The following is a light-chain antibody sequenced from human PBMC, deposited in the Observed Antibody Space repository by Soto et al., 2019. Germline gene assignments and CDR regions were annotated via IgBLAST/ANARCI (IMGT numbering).Light chain of an antibody. CDR1: QGIAKY. Sequence: DTQMTQSPSSLSASIGDRVTITCQASQGIAKYLHWYQQKPGKAPKLLIYHASNLQTGVPSRFSGSGSGTHFTLIISSLQPDDIATYFCQQSDNLPLTFGGGTKVKIK. V-gene: IGKV1-33*01. CDR2: HAS. CDR3: QQSDNLPLT. J-gene: IGKJ4*01.